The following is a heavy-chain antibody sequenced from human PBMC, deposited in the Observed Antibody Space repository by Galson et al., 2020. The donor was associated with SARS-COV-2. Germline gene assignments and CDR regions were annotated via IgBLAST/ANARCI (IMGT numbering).Heavy chain of an antibody. CDR3: ARDFQDDAFDI. V-gene: IGHV3-30*14. CDR1: GFTFSSYA. Sequence: TGGSLRLSCAASGFTFSSYAMHWVRQAPGKGLEWVAIISYDGSNKYYADSVKGRFTISRDNSKNTLYLQLNSLRAEDTAVYYCARDFQDDAFDIWGQGTMVTVSS. J-gene: IGHJ3*02. CDR2: ISYDGSNK.